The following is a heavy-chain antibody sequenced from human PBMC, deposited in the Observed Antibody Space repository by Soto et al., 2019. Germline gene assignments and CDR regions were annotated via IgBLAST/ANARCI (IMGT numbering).Heavy chain of an antibody. CDR1: GFTLSSYG. CDR3: AKDGASYTSGYYWGSDF. D-gene: IGHD6-19*01. Sequence: QVQLVESGGGVVQPGRSLRLSCAASGFTLSSYGMHWVRQAPGKGLEWVAVISFDGTTKFYADSVKGRFTISRDNSKNTLYLQLKSLRTEDTALYYCAKDGASYTSGYYWGSDFWGQGTLVTVSS. J-gene: IGHJ4*02. CDR2: ISFDGTTK. V-gene: IGHV3-30*18.